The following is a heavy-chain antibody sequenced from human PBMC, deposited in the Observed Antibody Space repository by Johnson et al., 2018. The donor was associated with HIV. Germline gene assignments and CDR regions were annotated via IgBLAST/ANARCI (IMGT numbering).Heavy chain of an antibody. CDR3: AKLRWAWGAAFDV. D-gene: IGHD4-23*01. CDR2: IHNDGRRT. Sequence: VQLVESGGGLIQPGGSLTLSCEGSEFTFSYYWMHWVRQAPGKGPVWVSHIHNDGRRTTYADSVKGRFTISRDNAKNRVYLQMDNLRVEDTAVYYCAKLRWAWGAAFDVWGQGTMVTVSS. V-gene: IGHV3-74*01. J-gene: IGHJ3*01. CDR1: EFTFSYYW.